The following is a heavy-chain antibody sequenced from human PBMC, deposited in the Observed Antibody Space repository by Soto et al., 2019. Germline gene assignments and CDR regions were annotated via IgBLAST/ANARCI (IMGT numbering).Heavy chain of an antibody. J-gene: IGHJ4*02. CDR2: IGGSGGNR. V-gene: IGHV3-23*01. Sequence: EVQLLESGGGLVLPGGSLSLSCAASGFTFNAYAMTWVRQAPGKGLEWVSAIGGSGGNRYYAASVKGRFTMSRDNSKDALDLQMNSLRVEDTAVYYFARVASDYINSVDHWGQGILVTVSS. CDR1: GFTFNAYA. D-gene: IGHD4-4*01. CDR3: ARVASDYINSVDH.